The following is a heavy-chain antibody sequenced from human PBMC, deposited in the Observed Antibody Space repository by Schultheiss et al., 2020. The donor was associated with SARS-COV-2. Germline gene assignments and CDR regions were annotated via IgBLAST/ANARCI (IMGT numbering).Heavy chain of an antibody. CDR3: TRSRHDWYAFDY. D-gene: IGHD3-9*01. V-gene: IGHV4-34*01. CDR1: GGSFSGYY. J-gene: IGHJ4*02. CDR2: IYHSGST. Sequence: SETLSLTCAVYGGSFSGYYWSWICQPPGKGLEWIGVIYHSGSTNYNQSLKSRVTISVDTSKNQFSLNLSSVTAADTAVYYCTRSRHDWYAFDYWGQGTLVTVSS.